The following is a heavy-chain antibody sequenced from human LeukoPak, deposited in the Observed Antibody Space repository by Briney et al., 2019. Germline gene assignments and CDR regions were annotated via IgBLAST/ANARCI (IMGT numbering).Heavy chain of an antibody. V-gene: IGHV3-21*01. CDR3: ARADVDTAMAYFDY. CDR1: GFTFSSYA. D-gene: IGHD5-18*01. CDR2: ISSSSSYI. J-gene: IGHJ4*02. Sequence: GGSLRLSCAASGFTFSSYAMSWVRQAPGKGLEWVSSISSSSSYIYYADSVKGRFTISRDNAKNSLYLQMNSLRAEDTAVYYCARADVDTAMAYFDYWGQGTLVTVSS.